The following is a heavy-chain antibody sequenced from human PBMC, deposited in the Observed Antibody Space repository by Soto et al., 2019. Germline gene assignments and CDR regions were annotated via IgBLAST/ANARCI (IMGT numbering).Heavy chain of an antibody. J-gene: IGHJ4*02. Sequence: EVQLVESGGGLVQSGGSLRLSCATSGFTFSDDWMHWVRQAPGKGLVWVSRINKDGSYKNYADFVEGRFTISRDDARSELYLQMDRLRAEDTAVYYCARGGLERFDYLGQGALVTVSS. V-gene: IGHV3-74*01. D-gene: IGHD1-1*01. CDR2: INKDGSYK. CDR3: ARGGLERFDY. CDR1: GFTFSDDW.